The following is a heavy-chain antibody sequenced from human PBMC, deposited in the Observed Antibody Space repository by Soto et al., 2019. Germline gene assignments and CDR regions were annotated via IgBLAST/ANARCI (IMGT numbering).Heavy chain of an antibody. D-gene: IGHD2-15*01. CDR3: ARMRYCSGGSCYSRLYYFDY. CDR2: IYYSGST. J-gene: IGHJ4*02. V-gene: IGHV4-59*01. CDR1: GGSISSYY. Sequence: SETLSLTCTVSGGSISSYYWSWIRQPPGKGLEWIGYIYYSGSTNYNPSLKSRVTISVDTSKNQFSLKLSSVTAADTAVYYCARMRYCSGGSCYSRLYYFDYWGQGTLVTVSS.